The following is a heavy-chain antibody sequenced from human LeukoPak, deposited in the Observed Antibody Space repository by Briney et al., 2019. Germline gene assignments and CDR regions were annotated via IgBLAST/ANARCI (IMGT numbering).Heavy chain of an antibody. J-gene: IGHJ4*02. CDR3: ARDLTPADTAMAPTIDY. Sequence: VASVKVSCKASGGTFSSYAISWVRQAPGQGLEWMGRIIPILGIANYAQKFQGRVTITADKSTSTAYMELSSLRSEDTAVYYCARDLTPADTAMAPTIDYWGQGTLVTVSS. D-gene: IGHD5-18*01. CDR2: IIPILGIA. V-gene: IGHV1-69*04. CDR1: GGTFSSYA.